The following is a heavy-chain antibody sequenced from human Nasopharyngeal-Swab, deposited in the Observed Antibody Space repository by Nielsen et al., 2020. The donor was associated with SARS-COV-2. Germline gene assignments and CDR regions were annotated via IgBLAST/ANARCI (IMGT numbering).Heavy chain of an antibody. V-gene: IGHV3-33*01. CDR2: IWYDGSHK. Sequence: GGSLRLSCAASGFTFSFYGMHWVRQAPGKGLEWVAVIWYDGSHKFYADSVKGRFTISRDNSKSTLYLQMNSLRAEDTAVYYCARGPGGDYYDSSGYYVDAFDIWGQGAMVTVSS. J-gene: IGHJ3*02. D-gene: IGHD3-22*01. CDR1: GFTFSFYG. CDR3: ARGPGGDYYDSSGYYVDAFDI.